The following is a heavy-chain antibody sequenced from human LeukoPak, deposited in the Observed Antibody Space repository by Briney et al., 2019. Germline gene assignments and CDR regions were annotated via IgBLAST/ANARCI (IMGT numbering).Heavy chain of an antibody. CDR3: ARASGRIAVAGIDY. CDR1: GFTFSSYS. CDR2: ISYDGSNK. V-gene: IGHV3-30-3*01. D-gene: IGHD6-19*01. J-gene: IGHJ4*02. Sequence: GGSLRLSCAASGFTFSSYSMNWVRQAPGKGLEWVAVISYDGSNKYYADSVKGRFTISRDNSKNTLYLQMNSLRAEDTAVYYCARASGRIAVAGIDYWGQGTLVTVSS.